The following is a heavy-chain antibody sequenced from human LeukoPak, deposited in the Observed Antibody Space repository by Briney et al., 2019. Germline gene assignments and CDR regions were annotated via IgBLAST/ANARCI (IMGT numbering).Heavy chain of an antibody. J-gene: IGHJ4*02. CDR2: INPNSGGT. D-gene: IGHD2/OR15-2a*01. Sequence: GASVKVSCKASGYTFTGYYMHWVRQAPGQGLEWMGWINPNSGGTDYAQKFQGRVTMTRDTSISTAYMELSSLRSEDTAVYYCASESSISRAYYFDYWGQGTLVTVSS. V-gene: IGHV1-2*02. CDR3: ASESSISRAYYFDY. CDR1: GYTFTGYY.